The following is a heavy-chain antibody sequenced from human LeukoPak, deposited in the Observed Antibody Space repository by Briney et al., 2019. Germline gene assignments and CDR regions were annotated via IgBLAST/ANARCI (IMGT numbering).Heavy chain of an antibody. CDR3: ARGFFWGYYFDY. CDR2: IYYSGST. V-gene: IGHV4-59*12. CDR1: GGSISGYY. D-gene: IGHD3-3*01. J-gene: IGHJ4*02. Sequence: SETLSLTCTVSGGSISGYYWSWIRQPPGKGLEWIGYIYYSGSTNYNPSLKSRATISVDTSKNQFSLKLSSVTAADTAVYYCARGFFWGYYFDYWGQGTLVTVSS.